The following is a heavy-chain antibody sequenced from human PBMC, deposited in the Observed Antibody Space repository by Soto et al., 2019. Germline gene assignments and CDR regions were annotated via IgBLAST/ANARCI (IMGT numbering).Heavy chain of an antibody. Sequence: PSETLSLTCTVSGGSIISYYWSWIRQPPGKGLEWIGYIHYSGSTNYNPSLKSRVTISVDMSKNQFSLKLSSVTAADTAVYYCATGLLWFGELSAYYYGMDVWGQGTTVTVSS. J-gene: IGHJ6*02. CDR1: GGSIISYY. CDR3: ATGLLWFGELSAYYYGMDV. V-gene: IGHV4-59*08. CDR2: IHYSGST. D-gene: IGHD3-10*01.